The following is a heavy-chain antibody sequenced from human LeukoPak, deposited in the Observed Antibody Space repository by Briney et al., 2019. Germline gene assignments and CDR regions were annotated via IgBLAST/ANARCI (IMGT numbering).Heavy chain of an antibody. CDR3: AKDHYRVVPAGVLDY. D-gene: IGHD2-2*01. CDR1: GFTFSSYG. V-gene: IGHV3-30*18. J-gene: IGHJ4*02. CDR2: ISYDGSNK. Sequence: PGRSLRLSCAASGFTFSSYGMHWVRQAPGKGLEWVAVISYDGSNKYYADSVKGRFTISRDNSKNTLYLQMNSLRAEDTAVYYCAKDHYRVVPAGVLDYWGQGTLVTVSS.